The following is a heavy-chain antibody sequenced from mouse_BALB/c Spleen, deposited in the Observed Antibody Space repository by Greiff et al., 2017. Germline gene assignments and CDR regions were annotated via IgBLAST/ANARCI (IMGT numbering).Heavy chain of an antibody. CDR1: GFTFSSYT. Sequence: EVMLVESGGGLVQPGGSLKLSCAASGFTFSSYTMSWVRQTPEKRLEWVAYISNGGGSTYYPDTVKGRFTISRDNAKNTLYLQMSSLKSEDTAMYYCARHSADYYAMDYWGQGTSVTVSS. CDR2: ISNGGGST. V-gene: IGHV5-12-2*01. CDR3: ARHSADYYAMDY. J-gene: IGHJ4*01.